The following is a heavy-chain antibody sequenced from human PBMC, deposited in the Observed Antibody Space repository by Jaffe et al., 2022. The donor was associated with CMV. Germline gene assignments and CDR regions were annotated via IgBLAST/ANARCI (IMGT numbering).Heavy chain of an antibody. CDR2: INHSGST. Sequence: QVQLQQWGAGLLKPSETLSLTCAVYGGSFSGYYWSWIRQPPGKGLEWIGEINHSGSTNYNPSLKSRVTISVDTSKNQFSLKLSSVTAADTAVYYCARGRGLNVAARRGVFDYWGQGTLVTVSS. J-gene: IGHJ4*02. V-gene: IGHV4-34*01. D-gene: IGHD6-6*01. CDR3: ARGRGLNVAARRGVFDY. CDR1: GGSFSGYY.